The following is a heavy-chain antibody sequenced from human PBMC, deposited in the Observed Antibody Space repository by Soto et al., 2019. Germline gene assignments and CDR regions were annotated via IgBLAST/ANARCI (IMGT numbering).Heavy chain of an antibody. Sequence: QEQLQESGPGLVKLSETLSRTCTVSGGSISSYYWSWIRQPTGKGLECIGYIYYSGSTNYNPSLKSRVTISVDTSKNQFSLKLSSVTAADTAVYYCARGGAYSGYDCWGQGTLVTVSS. CDR1: GGSISSYY. V-gene: IGHV4-59*01. CDR2: IYYSGST. CDR3: ARGGAYSGYDC. J-gene: IGHJ4*02. D-gene: IGHD5-12*01.